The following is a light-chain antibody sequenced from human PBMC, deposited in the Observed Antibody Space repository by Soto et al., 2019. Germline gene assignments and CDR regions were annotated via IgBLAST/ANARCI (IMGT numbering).Light chain of an antibody. Sequence: QSVLIQPPSASGTPGQRVTISCSGSSSNIGSNTVNWYQQFPGRGPKLLIYDNDQRPSGVPGRFSGSKSGTSASLAISGLQSEDEADYYCAAWDDGLNELFGGGTKLTVL. V-gene: IGLV1-44*01. CDR2: DND. CDR3: AAWDDGLNEL. CDR1: SSNIGSNT. J-gene: IGLJ2*01.